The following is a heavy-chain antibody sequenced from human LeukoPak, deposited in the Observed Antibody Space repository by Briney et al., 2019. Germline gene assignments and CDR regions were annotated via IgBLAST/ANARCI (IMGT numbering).Heavy chain of an antibody. D-gene: IGHD3-16*02. J-gene: IGHJ6*02. Sequence: PGGSLRLSCAASGFTFSSNYMSWVRQAPGKGLEWVSVIYSGGSTYYADSVKGRFTISRDNSKNTLYLQMNSLRAEDTAVYYCARAPYDYVWGSYRPYGMDVWGQGTTVTVSS. CDR2: IYSGGST. CDR1: GFTFSSNY. V-gene: IGHV3-53*01. CDR3: ARAPYDYVWGSYRPYGMDV.